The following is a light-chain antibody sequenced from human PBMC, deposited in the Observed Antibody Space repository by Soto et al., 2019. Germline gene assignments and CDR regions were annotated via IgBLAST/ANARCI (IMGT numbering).Light chain of an antibody. Sequence: AIRMTQSPSSLSASTGDRVTITCRASQGISSYLAWYQQKPGKAPKLLIYAASTLQSGVPSRFSGSGSGTDFTLTISCLQSEDFATYYCQQYESYSPLTFGGG. CDR1: QGISSY. J-gene: IGKJ4*01. CDR3: QQYESYSPLT. V-gene: IGKV1-8*01. CDR2: AAS.